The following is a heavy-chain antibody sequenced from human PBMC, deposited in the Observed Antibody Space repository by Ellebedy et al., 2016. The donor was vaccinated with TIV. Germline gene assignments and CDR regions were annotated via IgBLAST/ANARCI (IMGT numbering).Heavy chain of an antibody. CDR1: GGSISGYY. J-gene: IGHJ4*02. CDR3: ASAGSYSGGSHFDY. CDR2: IYSSGST. Sequence: MPSETLSLTCNVSGGSISGYYWSWIRQPAGGGLAWIGRIYSSGSTNYNPSLKSRVTMSVDPSKNQRSLTLSSVTAAETAVYYCASAGSYSGGSHFDYWGQGALVTVSS. D-gene: IGHD1-26*01. V-gene: IGHV4-4*07.